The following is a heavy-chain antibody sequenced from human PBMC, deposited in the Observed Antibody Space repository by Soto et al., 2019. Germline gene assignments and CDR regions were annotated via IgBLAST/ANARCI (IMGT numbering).Heavy chain of an antibody. CDR2: ISYDGSNK. Sequence: GGSLRLSCAASGFTFSSYAMHWVRQAPGKGLEWVAVISYDGSNKYYADSVKGRFTISRDNSKNTLYLQMNSLRAEDTAVYYCARDHGIAVAGTGIDYWGQGTLVTVSS. J-gene: IGHJ4*02. V-gene: IGHV3-30-3*01. CDR1: GFTFSSYA. CDR3: ARDHGIAVAGTGIDY. D-gene: IGHD6-19*01.